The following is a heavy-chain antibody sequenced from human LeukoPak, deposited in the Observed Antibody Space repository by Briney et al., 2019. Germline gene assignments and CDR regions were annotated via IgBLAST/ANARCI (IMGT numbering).Heavy chain of an antibody. CDR1: GFTFGDYA. D-gene: IGHD3-10*01. V-gene: IGHV3-49*04. J-gene: IGHJ5*02. CDR3: ARDRGSGYNWFDP. Sequence: GGSLRLSCTTSGFTFGDYAIIWVRQAPGKGLERVGFIRSKAYGGTTECAASVRGRFTISRDDSKSIAYLQMNSLKTEDTAVYYCARDRGSGYNWFDPWGQGTLVTVSS. CDR2: IRSKAYGGTT.